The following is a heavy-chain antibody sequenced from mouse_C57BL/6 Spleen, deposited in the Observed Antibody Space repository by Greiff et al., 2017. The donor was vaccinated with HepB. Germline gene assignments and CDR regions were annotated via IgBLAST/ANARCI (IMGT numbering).Heavy chain of an antibody. V-gene: IGHV5-17*01. CDR1: GFTFSDYG. CDR2: ISSGSSNI. D-gene: IGHD2-1*01. J-gene: IGHJ4*01. CDR3: AKPLLPFYAMDY. Sequence: EVKLVESGGGLVKPGGSLKLSCAASGFTFSDYGMHWVRQTPEQGLEWVAYISSGSSNIYYADTLKGRFTISRDNAKNTQFLQLTSLSSEDTAMYYCAKPLLPFYAMDYWGQGTSVTVSS.